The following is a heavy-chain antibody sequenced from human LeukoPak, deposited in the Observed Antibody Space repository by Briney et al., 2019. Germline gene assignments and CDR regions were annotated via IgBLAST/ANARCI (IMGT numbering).Heavy chain of an antibody. J-gene: IGHJ4*02. V-gene: IGHV3-30*18. CDR3: AKDRRPRITMVRGVIIQYYFDY. Sequence: HPGRSLRLSCAASGFTFSSYGMHWVRQAPGKRLEWVAVISYDGSNKYYADSVKGRFTISRDNSKNTLYLQMNSLRAEDTAVYYCAKDRRPRITMVRGVIIQYYFDYWGQGTLVTVSS. CDR1: GFTFSSYG. CDR2: ISYDGSNK. D-gene: IGHD3-10*01.